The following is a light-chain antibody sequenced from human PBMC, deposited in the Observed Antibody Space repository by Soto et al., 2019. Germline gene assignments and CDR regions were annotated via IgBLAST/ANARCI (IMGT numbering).Light chain of an antibody. CDR2: DVT. J-gene: IGLJ2*01. V-gene: IGLV2-14*03. Sequence: QSVLTQPASVSGSPGQSITISCTGASSDVGGYKYVSWYQHHPGKAPKLLIYDVTIRPSGVSDRFSGSKSGNTASLTISGLQAEDESTYYCSSYTSTSTLVLFGGGTKLTVL. CDR1: SSDVGGYKY. CDR3: SSYTSTSTLVL.